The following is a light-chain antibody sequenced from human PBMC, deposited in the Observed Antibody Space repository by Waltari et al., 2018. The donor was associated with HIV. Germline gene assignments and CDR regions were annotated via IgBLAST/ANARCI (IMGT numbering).Light chain of an antibody. V-gene: IGLV2-14*01. CDR2: GVN. CDR3: SSYTNSDILL. Sequence: QSALTQPASVSGSPGQSITISCTGANTHIGLYKLVSWYRQHPDKAPQLVIYGVNTRPSGVSDRFSGSKSGNTASLTISSLQAEDEADYYCSSYTNSDILLFGGGTKLTVL. J-gene: IGLJ2*01. CDR1: NTHIGLYKL.